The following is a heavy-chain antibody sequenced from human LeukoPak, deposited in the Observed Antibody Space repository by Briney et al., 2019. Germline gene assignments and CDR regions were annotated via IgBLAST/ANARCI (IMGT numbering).Heavy chain of an antibody. Sequence: SETLSLTCTVFGGSISSSSYYWGWIRQPPGKGLEWIGSIYYSGSTYYNPSLKSRVTISVDTSKNHFSLKLSSVTAADTAVYYCARASSLTAVAGTHWFHPWGQGTLVTVSS. D-gene: IGHD6-19*01. CDR1: GGSISSSSYY. V-gene: IGHV4-39*01. CDR2: IYYSGST. J-gene: IGHJ5*02. CDR3: ARASSLTAVAGTHWFHP.